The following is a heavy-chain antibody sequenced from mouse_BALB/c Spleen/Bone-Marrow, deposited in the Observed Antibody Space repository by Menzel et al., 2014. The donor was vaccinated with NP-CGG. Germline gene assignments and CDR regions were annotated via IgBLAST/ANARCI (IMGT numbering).Heavy chain of an antibody. CDR3: ARNHFGSNSLGY. Sequence: VQLKDSGPELEKPGASVKISCKASGYSFTGYNMNWVKQSDGRSLEWIGNIDPYYGGTSYNQKFRGKATLTVGKSSSTAYMQLTSLTSEDSAVYYCARNHFGSNSLGYWGQGTLVTVSA. J-gene: IGHJ3*01. V-gene: IGHV1S135*01. D-gene: IGHD1-1*01. CDR1: GYSFTGYN. CDR2: IDPYYGGT.